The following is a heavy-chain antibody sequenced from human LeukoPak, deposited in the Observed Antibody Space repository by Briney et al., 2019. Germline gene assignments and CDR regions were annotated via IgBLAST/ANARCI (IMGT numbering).Heavy chain of an antibody. D-gene: IGHD3-10*01. CDR3: ARGGITMAYYGMDA. J-gene: IGHJ6*04. Sequence: PSETLSLSCAVYGGSFSGYYWTWIRQPPGKGLEWIGEINHSGTTNYNPSLKSRVTISVDTSKNQFSLKLRSVTAADTAVYYCARGGITMAYYGMDAWGRGTPVTVSS. V-gene: IGHV4-34*01. CDR1: GGSFSGYY. CDR2: INHSGTT.